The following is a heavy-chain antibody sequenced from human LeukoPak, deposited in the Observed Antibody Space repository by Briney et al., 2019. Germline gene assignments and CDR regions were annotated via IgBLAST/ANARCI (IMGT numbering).Heavy chain of an antibody. CDR3: AKAAGGYCSGGSCYEVG. Sequence: GGSLRLSCAASGFTFSNYGMHWVRQAPGKGLEWVALISYHGSNKYYADSVKGRFTISRDNSKNTLYLQMNSLRAEDTAVYYCAKAAGGYCSGGSCYEVGWGQGTLVTVSS. V-gene: IGHV3-30*18. J-gene: IGHJ4*02. CDR2: ISYHGSNK. D-gene: IGHD2-15*01. CDR1: GFTFSNYG.